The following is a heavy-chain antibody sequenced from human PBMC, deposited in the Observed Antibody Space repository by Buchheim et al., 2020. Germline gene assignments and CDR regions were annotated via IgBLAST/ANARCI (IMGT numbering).Heavy chain of an antibody. CDR2: IYYSGST. J-gene: IGHJ4*02. Sequence: QVQLQESGPGLVKPSETLSLTCTVSGGSVSSGSYYWSWIRQPPGKGLEWIGYIYYSGSTNYNPPLKSRVTISVDTSKNQFSLKLSSVTAADTAVYYCARGFRSSGWYYFDYWDQGTL. CDR3: ARGFRSSGWYYFDY. V-gene: IGHV4-61*01. D-gene: IGHD6-19*01. CDR1: GGSVSSGSYY.